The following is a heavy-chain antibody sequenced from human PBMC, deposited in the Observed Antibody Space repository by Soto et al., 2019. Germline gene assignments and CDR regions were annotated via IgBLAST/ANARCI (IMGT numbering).Heavy chain of an antibody. D-gene: IGHD6-19*01. Sequence: GGSLRLSCAASGFTFSSYGMHWVRQAPGKGLEWVAVISYDGSNKYYADSVKGRFTISRDNSKNTLYLQMNSLRAEDMAVYYCAKDLIAVVVDYYYGMDVWGQGTTVTVSS. CDR1: GFTFSSYG. V-gene: IGHV3-30*18. CDR3: AKDLIAVVVDYYYGMDV. J-gene: IGHJ6*02. CDR2: ISYDGSNK.